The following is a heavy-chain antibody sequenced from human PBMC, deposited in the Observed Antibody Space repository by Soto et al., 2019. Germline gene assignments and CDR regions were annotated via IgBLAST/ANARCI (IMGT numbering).Heavy chain of an antibody. D-gene: IGHD3-3*01. CDR3: AKGSGYRSNIYFDY. CDR1: GGSFSGYY. V-gene: IGHV4-34*01. Sequence: SETLSLTCAVYGGSFSGYYWSWIRQPPGKGLEWIGEINHSGSTNYNPSLKSRVTISVDTSKNQFSLKLSSVTAADTAIYYCAKGSGYRSNIYFDYRGQGTLVTVSS. J-gene: IGHJ4*02. CDR2: INHSGST.